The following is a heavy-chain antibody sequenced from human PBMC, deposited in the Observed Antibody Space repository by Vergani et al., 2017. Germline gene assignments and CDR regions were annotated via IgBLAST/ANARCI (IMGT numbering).Heavy chain of an antibody. J-gene: IGHJ4*02. Sequence: EVQLLESGGGLVQPGGSLRLSCAASGFTFSSYAMSWVRQAPGKGLEWVSAISGSGGSTYYADSVKGRFTISRDNSKNTLYLQMNSLRAEDTAVYYCAKDGGVVVAALYYFDYWGQGTLVTVSS. CDR2: ISGSGGST. CDR3: AKDGGVVVAALYYFDY. V-gene: IGHV3-23*01. D-gene: IGHD2-15*01. CDR1: GFTFSSYA.